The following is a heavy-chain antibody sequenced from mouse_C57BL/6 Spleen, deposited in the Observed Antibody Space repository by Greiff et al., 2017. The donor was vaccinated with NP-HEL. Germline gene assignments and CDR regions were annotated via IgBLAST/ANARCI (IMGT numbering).Heavy chain of an antibody. CDR3: ARWYYGSSYDYFDY. CDR1: GYAFSSYW. V-gene: IGHV1-80*01. D-gene: IGHD1-1*01. J-gene: IGHJ2*01. CDR2: IYPGDGDT. Sequence: QVQLQQSGAELVKPGASVKISCKASGYAFSSYWMNWVKQRPGKGLEWIGQIYPGDGDTNYNGKFKGKATLTADKSSSTAYMQLSSLTSEDSAVYCCARWYYGSSYDYFDYWGQGTTLTVSS.